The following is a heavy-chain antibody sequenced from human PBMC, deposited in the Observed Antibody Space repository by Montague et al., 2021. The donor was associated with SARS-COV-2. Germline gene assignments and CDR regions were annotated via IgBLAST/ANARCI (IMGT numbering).Heavy chain of an antibody. CDR3: ARDRFDFGAGRQGTIDF. CDR2: MHFTGKT. CDR1: GDSITNHY. V-gene: IGHV4-4*07. J-gene: IGHJ4*02. Sequence: SETLSLTCSVSGDSITNHYWSWIRQPAGKGLEWIGRMHFTGKTNFSPFFSSRLTMSADTSKNQFSLKLTSVTAADTAIYFCARDRFDFGAGRQGTIDFWGQGPRIAVS. D-gene: IGHD3-10*01.